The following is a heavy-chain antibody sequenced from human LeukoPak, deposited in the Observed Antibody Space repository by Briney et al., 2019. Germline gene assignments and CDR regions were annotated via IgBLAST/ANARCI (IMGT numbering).Heavy chain of an antibody. CDR3: AREANYYGSGSYFEGTFEY. Sequence: SETLSLTCTVSGGSISSYYWSWIREPPGKGLEWIGYIYYSGATNYNPALKSRVTISMANSKNELYLKLTCVTAADTAVYYCAREANYYGSGSYFEGTFEYWGQGSMVTVSS. J-gene: IGHJ4*02. CDR2: IYYSGAT. D-gene: IGHD3-10*01. V-gene: IGHV4-59*01. CDR1: GGSISSYY.